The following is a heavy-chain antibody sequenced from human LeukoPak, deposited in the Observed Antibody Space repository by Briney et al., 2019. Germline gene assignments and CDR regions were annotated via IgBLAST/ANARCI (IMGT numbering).Heavy chain of an antibody. J-gene: IGHJ4*02. D-gene: IGHD6-19*01. CDR1: GFTFSSYW. CDR2: IKQDGSEK. Sequence: GGSLRLSCAAPGFTFSSYWMSWVRQAPGKGLEWVANIKQDGSEKYYVDSVKGRFTISRDNAKNSLYLQMNSLRAEDTAVYYCARSPTKIAVAGKPFDYWGQGTLVTVSS. CDR3: ARSPTKIAVAGKPFDY. V-gene: IGHV3-7*01.